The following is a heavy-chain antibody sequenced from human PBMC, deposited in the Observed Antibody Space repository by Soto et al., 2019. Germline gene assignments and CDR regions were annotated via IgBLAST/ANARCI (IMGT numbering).Heavy chain of an antibody. CDR1: GYTFTSYD. D-gene: IGHD1-1*01. CDR3: ARGTGSPYSVYFDL. CDR2: MNPNSGNT. J-gene: IGHJ2*01. Sequence: QVQLVQSGAEVKKPGASVKVSCKASGYTFTSYDLNWVRQATGQGLEWMGWMNPNSGNTGYAQKFQGRVTMTRNTSLSTAYMELSSLRSEDTAVYYCARGTGSPYSVYFDLWGRGTLVTVSS. V-gene: IGHV1-8*01.